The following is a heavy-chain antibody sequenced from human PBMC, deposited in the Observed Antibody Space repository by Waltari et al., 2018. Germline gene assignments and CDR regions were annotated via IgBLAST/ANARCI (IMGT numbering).Heavy chain of an antibody. CDR3: ARETIPGGDAFDI. D-gene: IGHD3-3*01. V-gene: IGHV4-59*11. CDR2: IYYSGCT. Sequence: QVQLQESGPGLVKPSETLSLTCTVSGGSISSHYWSWIRQPPGKGLEWIGYIYYSGCTNYNPALKSRVTISVDTSKNQFSLKLSSVTAADTAVYYCARETIPGGDAFDIWGQGTMVTVSS. CDR1: GGSISSHY. J-gene: IGHJ3*02.